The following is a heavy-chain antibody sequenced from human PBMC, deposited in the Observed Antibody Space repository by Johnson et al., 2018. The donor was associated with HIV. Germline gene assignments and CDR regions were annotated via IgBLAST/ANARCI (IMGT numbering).Heavy chain of an antibody. CDR3: AREGLKIAHDAFDI. CDR1: GFTFSSYG. CDR2: IRYDGSNK. J-gene: IGHJ3*02. D-gene: IGHD2-15*01. V-gene: IGHV3-30*02. Sequence: QVQLVESGGGVVQPGGSLRLSCAASGFTFSSYGMHWVRQAPGKGLEWVAFIRYDGSNKYYADSVKGRFTISRDNAKNSLYLQMNSLRAEDTALYYGAREGLKIAHDAFDIWGQGTMVTVSS.